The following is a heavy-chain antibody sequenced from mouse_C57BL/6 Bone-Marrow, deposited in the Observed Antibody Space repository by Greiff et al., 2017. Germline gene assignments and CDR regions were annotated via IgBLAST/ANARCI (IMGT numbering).Heavy chain of an antibody. Sequence: VQLQQPGAELVMPGASVKLSCKASGYTFTSYWMHWVKQRPGQGLEWIGEIDPSDSYTNYNQKFKGKSTLTVDKSSSTAYMQLSSLTSEDSAVYYCEREGTTGEGYFDVWGTGTTVTVSS. D-gene: IGHD1-1*01. CDR3: EREGTTGEGYFDV. CDR1: GYTFTSYW. V-gene: IGHV1-69*01. CDR2: IDPSDSYT. J-gene: IGHJ1*03.